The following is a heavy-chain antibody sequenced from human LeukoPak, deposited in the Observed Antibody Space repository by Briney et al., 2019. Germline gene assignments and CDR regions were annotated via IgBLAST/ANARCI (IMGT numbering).Heavy chain of an antibody. J-gene: IGHJ5*02. CDR1: GFTFSSYA. CDR2: ISASGGST. CDR3: AKDLPLGYWPRTPLVLNYFDP. D-gene: IGHD2-15*01. V-gene: IGHV3-23*01. Sequence: PGGSLRLSCAASGFTFSSYAMSWVRQAPGKGLEWVSLISASGGSTYYADSMQGRFTVSRDNSKNTLYLQIDSLRAEGTAVYYCAKDLPLGYWPRTPLVLNYFDPWGQGTLVTVSS.